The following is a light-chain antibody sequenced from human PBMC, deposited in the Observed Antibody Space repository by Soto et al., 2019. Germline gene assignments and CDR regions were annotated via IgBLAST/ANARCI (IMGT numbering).Light chain of an antibody. J-gene: IGKJ4*01. CDR2: TAS. CDR1: QDIIIA. V-gene: IGKV1-12*01. Sequence: DIQMTQSPSSVSASVGDTVTITCWASQDIIIALAWFQQKPGEAPRLLIYTASSLHSGVPSRFSGSGSGTDFTLTISSLQPEDFATYYCQQGHTFPLTFGGGTKVEMK. CDR3: QQGHTFPLT.